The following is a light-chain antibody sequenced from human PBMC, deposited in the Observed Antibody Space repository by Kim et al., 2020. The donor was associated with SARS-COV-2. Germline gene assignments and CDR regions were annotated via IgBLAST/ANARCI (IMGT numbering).Light chain of an antibody. CDR1: QSLQHTNGYNY. CDR2: LGS. J-gene: IGKJ4*01. CDR3: LQTLQILFT. V-gene: IGKV2-28*01. Sequence: EPASISCRSSQSLQHTNGYNYLHWYLQKPGQFPQLLVYLGSNRASGVPDRFSGSGSGTNFTLKINRVEAEDVGVYYCLQTLQILFTFGGGTKVDIK.